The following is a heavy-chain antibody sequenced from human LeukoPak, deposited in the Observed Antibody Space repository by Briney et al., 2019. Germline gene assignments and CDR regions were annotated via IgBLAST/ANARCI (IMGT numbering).Heavy chain of an antibody. J-gene: IGHJ6*03. CDR3: ARDSDSSGWLDYYMDV. D-gene: IGHD6-19*01. CDR2: ISSSGDYK. CDR1: GFNFNTYT. Sequence: PGGSLRLSCAASGFNFNTYTVNWVRQAPGKGLEWVSSISSSGDYKYYADSVRGRFTVSRDNGKRSLYLQMNSLRVDDTAVYYCARDSDSSGWLDYYMDVWGRGTTVTTS. V-gene: IGHV3-21*06.